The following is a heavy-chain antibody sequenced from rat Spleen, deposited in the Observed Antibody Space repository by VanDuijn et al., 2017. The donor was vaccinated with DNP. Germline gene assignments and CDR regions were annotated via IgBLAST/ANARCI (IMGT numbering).Heavy chain of an antibody. CDR1: GFTFNNYW. CDR2: ITSRGGST. Sequence: EVQLVESGGGLVQPGRSMKLSCVASGFTFNNYWMTWIRQVPGKGLEWVASITSRGGSTYYPDSVKGRFTISRDNAKSTLYLQMNSLRSEDMATYYCVSPAYYAGSYPFFWGPGTMVTVSS. D-gene: IGHD1-12*02. CDR3: VSPAYYAGSYPFF. J-gene: IGHJ1*01. V-gene: IGHV5-31*01.